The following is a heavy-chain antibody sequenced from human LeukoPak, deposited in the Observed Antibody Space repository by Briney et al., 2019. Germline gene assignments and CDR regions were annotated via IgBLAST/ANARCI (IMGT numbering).Heavy chain of an antibody. V-gene: IGHV3-30-3*01. J-gene: IGHJ4*02. CDR3: ARGAVYDSSGFPLDY. D-gene: IGHD3-22*01. Sequence: PGGSLRLSCAASGFTFSSYAMHWVRQAPGKGLEWVAVISYDGSNKYYADSVKGRFTISRDNSKNTLYLQMNSLRAEDTAVYHCARGAVYDSSGFPLDYWGQGTLVTVSS. CDR1: GFTFSSYA. CDR2: ISYDGSNK.